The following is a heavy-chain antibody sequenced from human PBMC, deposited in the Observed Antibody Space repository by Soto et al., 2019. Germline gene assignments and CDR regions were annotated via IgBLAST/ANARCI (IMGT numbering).Heavy chain of an antibody. D-gene: IGHD3-16*01. CDR3: ARDLRYDYVWGSYIY. V-gene: IGHV1-69*01. CDR2: IIPIFGTA. CDR1: GGTFSSYA. Sequence: QVPLVQSGAEVKKPGSSVKVSCKASGGTFSSYAISWVRQAPGQGLEWMGGIIPIFGTANYAQKFQGRVTTTADESTSTAYMELSSLRSEDTAVYYCARDLRYDYVWGSYIYWGQGTLVTVSS. J-gene: IGHJ4*02.